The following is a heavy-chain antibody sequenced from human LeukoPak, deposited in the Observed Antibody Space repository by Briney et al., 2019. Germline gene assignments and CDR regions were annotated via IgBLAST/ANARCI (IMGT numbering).Heavy chain of an antibody. Sequence: PGGSLRLSCAASGFTFSSYAMSWVRQAPGKGLEWVSAISGSGGSTYYADSVKGRFTISRDNSKNTLYLQMNSLRAEDTAVYYCARKRYYDILTGSYYYGMDVWGQGTTVTVSS. CDR3: ARKRYYDILTGSYYYGMDV. V-gene: IGHV3-23*01. J-gene: IGHJ6*02. D-gene: IGHD3-9*01. CDR2: ISGSGGST. CDR1: GFTFSSYA.